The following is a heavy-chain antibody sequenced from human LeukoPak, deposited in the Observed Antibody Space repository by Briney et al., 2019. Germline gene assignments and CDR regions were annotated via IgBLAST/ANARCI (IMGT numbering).Heavy chain of an antibody. V-gene: IGHV3-30*18. D-gene: IGHD1-26*01. CDR3: AKRKVKWELDY. CDR2: VSHDGNDK. J-gene: IGHJ4*02. Sequence: GRPLRLSCAASGVTFSSFAMHWVRQAPGKGLEWVAVVSHDGNDKYYADSVKGRFTISRDNSKTTVYLQMNSLRPEDTAVYYCAKRKVKWELDYWGQGTLVTVSS. CDR1: GVTFSSFA.